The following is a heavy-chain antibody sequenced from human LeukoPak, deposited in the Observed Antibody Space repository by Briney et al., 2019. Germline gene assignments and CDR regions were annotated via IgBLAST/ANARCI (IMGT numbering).Heavy chain of an antibody. CDR2: IYYSGST. Sequence: PSETLSLTCAVSGYSISSGYYWGWIRQPPGKGLEWIGSIYYSGSTYYNPSLKSRVTISVDTSKNQFSLKLSSVTAADTAVYYCARTIAARPGYFDYWGQGTLVTVSS. CDR1: GYSISSGYY. D-gene: IGHD6-6*01. V-gene: IGHV4-38-2*01. CDR3: ARTIAARPGYFDY. J-gene: IGHJ4*02.